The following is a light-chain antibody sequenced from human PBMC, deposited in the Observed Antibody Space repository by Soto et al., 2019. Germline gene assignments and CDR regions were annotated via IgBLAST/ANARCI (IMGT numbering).Light chain of an antibody. V-gene: IGKV3-11*01. J-gene: IGKJ5*01. CDR2: DAS. CDR3: QQRSNWTPIT. CDR1: QSVKTF. Sequence: EIVLTQSPATLSLSPGERATRSCRASQSVKTFLFRYHQRPGQAPRLLIHDASHRAAGIPARFSGSGFGTDFTLTIRSLEPEDAAVYYCQQRSNWTPITFGQGTRREIK.